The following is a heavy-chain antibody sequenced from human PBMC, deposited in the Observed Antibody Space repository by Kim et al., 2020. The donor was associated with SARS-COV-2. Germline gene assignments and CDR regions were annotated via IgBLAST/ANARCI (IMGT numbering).Heavy chain of an antibody. CDR2: IDPSGVST. CDR1: GYTFTSYH. V-gene: IGHV1-46*01. CDR3: ARGGSGLIY. J-gene: IGHJ4*01. Sequence: ASVKVSCKASGYTFTSYHMHWVRQAPGQGLEWMGMIDPSGVSTTNAQKFQGRVTLTRDTSTRTAYMELSSLTSEDTALYYCARGGSGLIYWGQGTLVTVSS. D-gene: IGHD6-25*01.